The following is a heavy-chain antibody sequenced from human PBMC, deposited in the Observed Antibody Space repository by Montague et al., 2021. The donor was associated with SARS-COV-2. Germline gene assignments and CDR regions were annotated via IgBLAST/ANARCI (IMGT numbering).Heavy chain of an antibody. CDR3: AVTCYYGSGFDY. CDR2: IYHSGST. V-gene: IGHV4-4*02. CDR1: GGSISSSNW. D-gene: IGHD3-10*01. J-gene: IGHJ4*02. Sequence: SETLSLTCAVSGGSISSSNWWSWVRQPPGKGLEWIGEIYHSGSTNYNPSLKSRVTISVDKSNNQFSLKLSSVTAADTAVYYCAVTCYYGSGFDYWGQGTLVTVSS.